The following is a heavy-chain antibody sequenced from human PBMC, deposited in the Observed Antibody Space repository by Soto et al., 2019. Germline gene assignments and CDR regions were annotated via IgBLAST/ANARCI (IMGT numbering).Heavy chain of an antibody. CDR1: GYTFTSYG. CDR3: ARDKGASLGELSLVSGYYYGMDV. V-gene: IGHV1-18*01. Sequence: QVQLVQSGAEVKKPGASVKVSCKASGYTFTSYGISWVRQAPGQGLEWMGWISAYNGNTNYAQKLQGRVTMTTDTSTSTAYMELRNLRSDDTAVYYCARDKGASLGELSLVSGYYYGMDVWGQGTTVTVSS. D-gene: IGHD3-16*02. CDR2: ISAYNGNT. J-gene: IGHJ6*02.